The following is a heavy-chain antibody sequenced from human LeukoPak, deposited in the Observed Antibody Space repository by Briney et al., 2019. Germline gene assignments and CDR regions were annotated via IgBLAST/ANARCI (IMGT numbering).Heavy chain of an antibody. CDR3: ARSAGGTIDY. V-gene: IGHV6-1*01. J-gene: IGHJ4*02. CDR1: GDSVSSNNAA. Sequence: SQTLSLTCAISGDSVSSNNAAWNWVRQSPSRGLEWLGRTYYRSKWYNDYAVSVKSRITVNPDTSKNQFSLQSNAVTPEDTAVYYCARSAGGTIDYWGQGTLVTVSS. D-gene: IGHD6-13*01. CDR2: TYYRSKWYN.